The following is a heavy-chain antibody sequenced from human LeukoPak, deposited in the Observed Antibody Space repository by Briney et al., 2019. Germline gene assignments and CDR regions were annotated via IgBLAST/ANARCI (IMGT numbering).Heavy chain of an antibody. D-gene: IGHD6-19*01. CDR3: ARGPYSSGWYYFDY. Sequence: VGSLRLSCAASGFTFYDYGMSWVRQAPGKGLEWVSGVNWNGGSTGYADSVKGRFTISRDNAKNSLYLQMNSLRAEDTALYYCARGPYSSGWYYFDYWGQGTLVTVSS. CDR1: GFTFYDYG. CDR2: VNWNGGST. V-gene: IGHV3-20*04. J-gene: IGHJ4*02.